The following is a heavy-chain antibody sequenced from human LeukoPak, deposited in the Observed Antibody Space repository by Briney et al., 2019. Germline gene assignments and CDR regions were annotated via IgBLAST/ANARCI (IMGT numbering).Heavy chain of an antibody. D-gene: IGHD2-8*01. CDR2: IYHSGST. CDR3: ARSLRGVKFAYYYYYMDV. J-gene: IGHJ6*03. Sequence: SETLSLTCTVSGGSISSGGYYWSWIRQPPGKGLEWIGYIYHSGSTYYNPSLKSRVTISVDRSKNQFSLKLSSVTAADTAVYYCARSLRGVKFAYYYYYMDVWGKGTTVTVSS. CDR1: GGSISSGGYY. V-gene: IGHV4-30-2*01.